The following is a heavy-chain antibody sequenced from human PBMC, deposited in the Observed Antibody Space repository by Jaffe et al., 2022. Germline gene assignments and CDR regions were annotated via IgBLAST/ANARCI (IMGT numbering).Heavy chain of an antibody. V-gene: IGHV4-34*01. CDR2: INHSGST. CDR3: ARGIWVKSTTVTWKGAFDI. J-gene: IGHJ3*02. Sequence: QVQLQQWGAGLLKPSETLSLTCAVYGGSFSGYYWSWIRQPPGKGLEWIGEINHSGSTNYNPSLKSRVTISVDTSKNQFSLKLSSVTAADTAVYYCARGIWVKSTTVTWKGAFDIWGQGTMVTVSS. CDR1: GGSFSGYY. D-gene: IGHD4-17*01.